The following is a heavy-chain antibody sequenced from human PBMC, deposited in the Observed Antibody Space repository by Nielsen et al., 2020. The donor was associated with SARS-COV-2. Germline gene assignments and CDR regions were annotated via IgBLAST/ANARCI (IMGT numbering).Heavy chain of an antibody. J-gene: IGHJ6*02. CDR3: ARRGYCSGGSCSDYYYYGMDV. V-gene: IGHV3-23*01. D-gene: IGHD2-15*01. Sequence: GGSLRLSCAASGFTFSSYAMSWVRQAPGKGLEWVSAISGSGGSTYYADSVKGRFTISRDNSKNTLYLQMNSLRAEDTAVYYCARRGYCSGGSCSDYYYYGMDVWGQGTTVTVSS. CDR1: GFTFSSYA. CDR2: ISGSGGST.